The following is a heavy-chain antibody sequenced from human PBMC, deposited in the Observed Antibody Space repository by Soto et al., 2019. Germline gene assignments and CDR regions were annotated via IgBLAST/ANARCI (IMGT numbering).Heavy chain of an antibody. J-gene: IGHJ4*02. Sequence: GGSLRLSCAASGFTFSSYGMHWVRQAPGKGLEWVAVISYDGSNKYYADSVKGRFTISRDNSKSTLYLQMNSLRAEDTAVYYCASGSGYYPIDYWGQGTLVTVSS. D-gene: IGHD3-22*01. CDR2: ISYDGSNK. CDR3: ASGSGYYPIDY. V-gene: IGHV3-30*03. CDR1: GFTFSSYG.